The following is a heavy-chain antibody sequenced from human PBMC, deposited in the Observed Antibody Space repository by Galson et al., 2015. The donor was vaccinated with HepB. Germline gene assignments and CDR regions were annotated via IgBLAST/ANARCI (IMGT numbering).Heavy chain of an antibody. CDR2: IWYDGSNK. V-gene: IGHV3-33*01. Sequence: SLRLSCAASGFTFSSYGMHWVRQAPGKGLEWVAVIWYDGSNKYYADSVKGRFTISRDNSKNTLYLQMNSLRAEDTAVYYCARDSDRMSGDVWGQGTTVTVSS. CDR3: ARDSDRMSGDV. J-gene: IGHJ6*02. D-gene: IGHD3-3*01. CDR1: GFTFSSYG.